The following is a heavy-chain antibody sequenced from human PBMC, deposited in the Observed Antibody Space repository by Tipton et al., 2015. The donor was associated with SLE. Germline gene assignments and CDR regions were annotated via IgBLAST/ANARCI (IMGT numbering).Heavy chain of an antibody. CDR2: IRSDGSRK. CDR1: GFTFSNYG. J-gene: IGHJ3*02. Sequence: SGFTFSNYGMHWVRQAPGKGLAWVAVIRSDGSRKYYADPVKGRFTISRDNSKNTLYLQMNSLRAEDTAVYYCTRDRRPTRDYYLDAFDIWGHGTMVTVSS. D-gene: IGHD3-22*01. CDR3: TRDRRPTRDYYLDAFDI. V-gene: IGHV3-30*02.